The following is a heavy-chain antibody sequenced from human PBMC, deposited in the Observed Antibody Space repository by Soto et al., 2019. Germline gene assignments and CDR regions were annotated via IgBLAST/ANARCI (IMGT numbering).Heavy chain of an antibody. V-gene: IGHV4-31*03. Sequence: SETLSLTCTVSGGPISSGGYYWSWIRQHPGKGLEWIGYTYNSVSTYYNPSLRSRVTISVDTSKNQFSLKLTSVTAADTAVYYCARHNYGSGSTYFDYWGQGTLVTVSS. J-gene: IGHJ4*02. D-gene: IGHD3-10*01. CDR2: TYNSVST. CDR1: GGPISSGGYY. CDR3: ARHNYGSGSTYFDY.